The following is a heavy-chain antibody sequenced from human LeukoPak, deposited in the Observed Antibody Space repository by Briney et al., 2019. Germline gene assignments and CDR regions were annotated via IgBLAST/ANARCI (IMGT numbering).Heavy chain of an antibody. CDR1: GGSISSSSYY. Sequence: PSETLSLTCTVSGGSISSSSYYWGWIRKPPGRGLEWIGSIYYSWSTYYNPSLKSRVTISVDTSKNQFSLKLSSVTAADTAVYYCARKLYGSGSYPMDYWGQGTLVNVSS. J-gene: IGHJ4*02. CDR3: ARKLYGSGSYPMDY. V-gene: IGHV4-39*01. CDR2: IYYSWST. D-gene: IGHD3-10*01.